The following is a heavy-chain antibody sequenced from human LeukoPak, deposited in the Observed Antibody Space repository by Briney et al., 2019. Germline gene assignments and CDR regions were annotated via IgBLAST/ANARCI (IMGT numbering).Heavy chain of an antibody. V-gene: IGHV3-30*02. Sequence: QPGGSLRLSCAASGFTFSSYGMHWVRQAPGKGLEWVAFIRYDGSNKYYADSVKGRFTISRDNSKNTLDLQMNSLRAEDSAVEYCAKNTALVIRVPCGYGGQGTLVTVSS. CDR3: AKNTALVIRVPCGY. J-gene: IGHJ4*02. CDR2: IRYDGSNK. D-gene: IGHD5-18*01. CDR1: GFTFSSYG.